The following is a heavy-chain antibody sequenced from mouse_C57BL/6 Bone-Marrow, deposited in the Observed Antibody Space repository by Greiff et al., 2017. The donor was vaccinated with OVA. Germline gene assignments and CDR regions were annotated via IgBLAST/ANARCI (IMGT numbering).Heavy chain of an antibody. V-gene: IGHV3-6*01. CDR3: ARDDYYGRFDY. Sequence: DVKLQESGPGLVKPSQSLSLTCSVTGYSITSGYYWNWIRQFPGNKLEWMGYISYDGSNNYNPSLKNRISITRDTSKNQFFLKLNSVTTEDTATYYCARDDYYGRFDYWGQGTTLTVSS. CDR2: ISYDGSN. CDR1: GYSITSGYY. D-gene: IGHD1-1*01. J-gene: IGHJ2*01.